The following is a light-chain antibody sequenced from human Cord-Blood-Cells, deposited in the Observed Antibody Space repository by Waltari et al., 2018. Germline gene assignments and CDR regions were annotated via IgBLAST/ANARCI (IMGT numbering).Light chain of an antibody. CDR2: GAS. Sequence: ELVLTQSPGTLSLSPGERATLSCRASQSVSSSYLAWYQQKPGQAPRPRSYGASSRATGIPDRFSGSGCGTDFTLTISRLEPEDVAVYYCQQYGSSPPTFGQGTKLGIK. J-gene: IGKJ2*01. CDR3: QQYGSSPPT. V-gene: IGKV3-20*01. CDR1: QSVSSSY.